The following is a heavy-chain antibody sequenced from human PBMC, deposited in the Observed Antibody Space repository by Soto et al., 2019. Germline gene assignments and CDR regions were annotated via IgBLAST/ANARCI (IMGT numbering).Heavy chain of an antibody. D-gene: IGHD3-16*01. V-gene: IGHV3-23*01. CDR2: IVGNGGAT. J-gene: IGHJ2*01. CDR1: GFTFSTFA. CDR3: ATFFSRVGGSS. Sequence: VQLLESGGDLVRPGGSLRLSCAASGFTFSTFAMTWVRQAPGKGLEWVSAIVGNGGATFYADSVKGRFSISRDNSKNFFFIKRSSGKPKTRAFYSWATFFSRVGGSSGGRGP.